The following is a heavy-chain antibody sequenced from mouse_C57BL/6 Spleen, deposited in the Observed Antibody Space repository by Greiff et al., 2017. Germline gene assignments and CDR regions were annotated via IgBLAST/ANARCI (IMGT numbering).Heavy chain of an antibody. D-gene: IGHD4-1*01. CDR2: IYPGSGST. J-gene: IGHJ2*01. Sequence: QVQLQQPGAELVKPGASVKMSCKASGYTFTSYWITWVKQRPGQGLEWIGDIYPGSGSTNYNEKFKSKATLTVDTSSSTAYMQLSSLTSEDSAVYYCARGGNWVYYFDYWGQGTTLTVSS. V-gene: IGHV1-55*01. CDR3: ARGGNWVYYFDY. CDR1: GYTFTSYW.